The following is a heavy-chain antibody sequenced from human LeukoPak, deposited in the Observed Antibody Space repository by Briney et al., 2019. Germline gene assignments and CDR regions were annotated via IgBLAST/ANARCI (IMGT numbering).Heavy chain of an antibody. J-gene: IGHJ5*02. Sequence: SETLSLTCTVSGDSISRNSYYWSWIRQPPGKGLEWIGYIFYTGSINYNPSLRGRVTISVDTSKSQFSLRLSSVTAADTAVYYCARSYSASYDSPAGWFDPWGQGTLVTVSS. CDR3: ARSYSASYDSPAGWFDP. CDR2: IFYTGSI. CDR1: GDSISRNSYY. D-gene: IGHD3-22*01. V-gene: IGHV4-61*05.